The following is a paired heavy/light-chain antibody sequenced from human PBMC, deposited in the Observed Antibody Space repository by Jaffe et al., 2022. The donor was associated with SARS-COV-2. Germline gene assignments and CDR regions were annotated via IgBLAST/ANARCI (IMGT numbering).Heavy chain of an antibody. CDR3: AKLPIRSLTTVTTDIDY. CDR1: GISFSSYG. V-gene: IGHV3-30*18. Sequence: QVQLVESGGGLVQPGRSLRLSCAASGISFSSYGMNWVRQAPGKGLEWVAVVSYDGGTKYYADSVKGRFTISRDNSKNTLYLQMNSLKPEDTAVYYCAKLPIRSLTTVTTDIDYWGRGSLVTVSS. D-gene: IGHD4-17*01. J-gene: IGHJ4*02. CDR2: VSYDGGTK.
Light chain of an antibody. J-gene: IGKJ2*01. CDR1: QSISSW. V-gene: IGKV1-5*03. Sequence: DIHMTQSPSTLSASVGDRVTITCRASQSISSWLAWYQQKPGKAPKLLIYEASSLETGVPSRFGGSGSGTEFTLTINSLQPDDFATYYCQQYNTYPMYTFGQGTKLEIK. CDR2: EAS. CDR3: QQYNTYPMYT.